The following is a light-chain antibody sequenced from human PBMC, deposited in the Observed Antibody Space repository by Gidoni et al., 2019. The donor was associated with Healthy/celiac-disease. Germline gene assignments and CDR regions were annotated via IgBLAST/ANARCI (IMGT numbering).Light chain of an antibody. V-gene: IGLV1-40*01. CDR3: QSYYSSLSALPVV. CDR2: GNS. CDR1: SSNIGAGYA. J-gene: IGLJ2*01. Sequence: QSVLTQPPSGSRAPGQRVTISCTGSSSNIGAGYAVHWYQQLPGTAPKLLIYGNSNRPSGVPDRFSGSKSGTSASLAITGLQAEAEADYYCQSYYSSLSALPVVFGGGTKLTVL.